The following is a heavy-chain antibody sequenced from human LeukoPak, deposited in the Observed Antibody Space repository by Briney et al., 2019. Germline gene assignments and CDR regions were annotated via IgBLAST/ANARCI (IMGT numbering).Heavy chain of an antibody. V-gene: IGHV4-31*03. CDR2: VHNSGSA. Sequence: SETLSLPCSVSGGSISSSDDYWSWIRQYPGKGLEWVGYVHNSGSASYNPSLTSRVTISGDTSKNQFSLKLSSVTAADAAVYYCARDRVTVAGRDYSYCNGLDVWGQGTAVTVSS. D-gene: IGHD6-19*01. CDR1: GGSISSSDDY. CDR3: ARDRVTVAGRDYSYCNGLDV. J-gene: IGHJ6*02.